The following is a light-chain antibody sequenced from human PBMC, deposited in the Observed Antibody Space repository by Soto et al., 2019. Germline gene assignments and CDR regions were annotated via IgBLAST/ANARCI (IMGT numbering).Light chain of an antibody. V-gene: IGKV3-20*01. Sequence: EIVLTQSPGTLSLSPGERATLSCRASQSVSSSSYLAWYQQKPGQAPRLLIYGASSRATGIPDRFSGSGSATDFTLTISRLEPEDFAGYYCRQYGSSPSYTFGQGTNLEIK. J-gene: IGKJ2*01. CDR2: GAS. CDR1: QSVSSSSY. CDR3: RQYGSSPSYT.